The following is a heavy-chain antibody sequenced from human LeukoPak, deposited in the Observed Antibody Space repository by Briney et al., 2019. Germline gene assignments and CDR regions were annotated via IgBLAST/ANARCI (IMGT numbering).Heavy chain of an antibody. CDR3: AKLAIWGGPFYYDSSGLGASDF. J-gene: IGHJ3*01. CDR1: GVMFPSYW. Sequence: GGSLRLSCAASGVMFPSYWMTWVRQAPGKGLEWVANIKQDGSEKYYVDSVKGRFTISRDNAKNSVYLQMNSLRAEDTAVYYCAKLAIWGGPFYYDSSGLGASDFWGQGTTVTVSS. D-gene: IGHD3-22*01. CDR2: IKQDGSEK. V-gene: IGHV3-7*02.